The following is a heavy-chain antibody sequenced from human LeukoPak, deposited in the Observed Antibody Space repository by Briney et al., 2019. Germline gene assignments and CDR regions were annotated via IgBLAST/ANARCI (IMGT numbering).Heavy chain of an antibody. CDR2: MKQDGSEK. V-gene: IGHV3-7*03. Sequence: GGSLRLSCVVSGFTFSSYWMSWVRQAPGQGLEWVANMKQDGSEKYYVDSVKGRFTISRDNAKNSLYLQMNSLRAEDTAVYYCAREPTPDYYDSSGYYDYWGQGTLVTVSS. J-gene: IGHJ4*02. CDR1: GFTFSSYW. CDR3: AREPTPDYYDSSGYYDY. D-gene: IGHD3-22*01.